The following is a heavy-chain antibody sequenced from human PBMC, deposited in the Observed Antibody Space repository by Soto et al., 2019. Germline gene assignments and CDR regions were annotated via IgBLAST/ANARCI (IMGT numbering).Heavy chain of an antibody. J-gene: IGHJ4*02. CDR3: ARGTFVVVPAASYYFDS. CDR2: IYYTGTT. V-gene: IGHV4-59*11. D-gene: IGHD2-2*01. CDR1: GGSISSHY. Sequence: SETLSLTCTVSGGSISSHYWSWIRQPPGKGLEWIGFIYYTGTTKYNPSLKSRLTISVGTSKNQFSLRLSSVTAADTAVYYCARGTFVVVPAASYYFDSWGQGTLVTVSS.